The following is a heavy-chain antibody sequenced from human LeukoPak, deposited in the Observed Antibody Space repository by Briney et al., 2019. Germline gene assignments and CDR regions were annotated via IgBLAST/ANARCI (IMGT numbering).Heavy chain of an antibody. V-gene: IGHV3-21*04. J-gene: IGHJ6*02. CDR1: GFTFSSYS. CDR2: ISSSSSYI. D-gene: IGHD1-26*01. Sequence: GGSLRLSCAASGFTFSSYSMNWVRQTPGKGLEWVSSISSSSSYIYYADSVKGRFTISRDNSKNTLYLQMNSLRAEDTAVYYCGVGATYYYYGMDVWGQGTTVTVSS. CDR3: GVGATYYYYGMDV.